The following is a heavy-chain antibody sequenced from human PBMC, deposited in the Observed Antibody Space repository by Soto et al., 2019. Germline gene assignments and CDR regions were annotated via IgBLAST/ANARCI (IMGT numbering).Heavy chain of an antibody. D-gene: IGHD3-10*01. CDR1: GFTFSNAW. V-gene: IGHV3-15*01. CDR3: TTSLRGSHAFDI. CDR2: IKSKTDGGTT. Sequence: GGSLRLSCAASGFTFSNAWMSWVRQAPGKGLEWVGRIKSKTDGGTTDYAAPVKGRFTISRDDSKNTLYLQMNSLKTEDTAVYYCTTSLRGSHAFDIWGQGTMVTVSS. J-gene: IGHJ3*02.